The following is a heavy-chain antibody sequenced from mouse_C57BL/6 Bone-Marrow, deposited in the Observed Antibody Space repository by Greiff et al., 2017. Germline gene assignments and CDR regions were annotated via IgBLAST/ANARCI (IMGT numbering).Heavy chain of an antibody. CDR2: IDPNSGGT. Sequence: QVQLQQPGAELVMPGASVKLSCKASGYTFTSYWMHWVKQRPGRGLEWIGRIDPNSGGTKYNEKFKSKATLTVDKPSSTAYMQLSSLTSEDSAVYYCARSGYYGSSYEGWYFDVWGTGTTVTVSS. V-gene: IGHV1-72*01. J-gene: IGHJ1*03. CDR3: ARSGYYGSSYEGWYFDV. CDR1: GYTFTSYW. D-gene: IGHD1-1*01.